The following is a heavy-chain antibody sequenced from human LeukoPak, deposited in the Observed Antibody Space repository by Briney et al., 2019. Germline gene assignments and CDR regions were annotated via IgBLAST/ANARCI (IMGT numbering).Heavy chain of an antibody. CDR2: IYHSGST. CDR1: GYSISSGYY. CDR3: ARSNWAYYFDY. J-gene: IGHJ4*02. V-gene: IGHV4-38-2*01. Sequence: PSETLSLTCAVSGYSISSGYYWGWIRQPPGKGLEWIGSIYHSGSTYYNPSLKSRVTISVDTSKNQFPLKLSSVTAADTAVYYCARSNWAYYFDYWGQGTLVTVSS. D-gene: IGHD7-27*01.